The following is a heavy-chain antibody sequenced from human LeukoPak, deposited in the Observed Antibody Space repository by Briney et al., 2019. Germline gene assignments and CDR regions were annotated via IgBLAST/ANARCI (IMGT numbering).Heavy chain of an antibody. CDR1: GFIFSSNI. J-gene: IGHJ4*02. CDR3: ASRDVLRFLEWLPAPFEY. Sequence: GGSLRLSCAASGFIFSSNIMHWVRQAPGKGLEWVTLISYDGSNKYYGDSVKGRFTISRDNSKNTLYLQMNSLRAEDTAVYYCASRDVLRFLEWLPAPFEYWGQGTLVTVSS. V-gene: IGHV3-30-3*01. CDR2: ISYDGSNK. D-gene: IGHD3-3*01.